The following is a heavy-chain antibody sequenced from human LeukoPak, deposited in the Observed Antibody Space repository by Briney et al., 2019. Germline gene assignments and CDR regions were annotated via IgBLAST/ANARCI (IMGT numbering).Heavy chain of an antibody. Sequence: SETLSLTCTVSGGSISSGGYYWSWIRQHPGKGLEWIGYIYHSGSTYYNPSLKSRATISADTSKNQFSLKLSSVTAADTAVYYCARARSAAGNFDYWGQGTLVTVSS. J-gene: IGHJ4*02. CDR3: ARARSAAGNFDY. CDR2: IYHSGST. V-gene: IGHV4-31*03. D-gene: IGHD6-13*01. CDR1: GGSISSGGYY.